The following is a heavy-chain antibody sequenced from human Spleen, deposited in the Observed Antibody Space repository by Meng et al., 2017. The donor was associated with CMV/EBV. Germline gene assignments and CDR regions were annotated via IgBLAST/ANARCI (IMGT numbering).Heavy chain of an antibody. V-gene: IGHV2-5*02. D-gene: IGHD3-9*01. CDR2: IYWADDK. CDR1: FSLSSNGVG. CDR3: AHSDFNILTDHINWFDP. J-gene: IGHJ5*02. Sequence: FSLSSNGVGVGWIRQPPGKALEWLALIYWADDKRYSPSLKGRLAIAKDTSKNQVVLTMTNVDPVDTATYYCAHSDFNILTDHINWFDPWGQGTLVTVSS.